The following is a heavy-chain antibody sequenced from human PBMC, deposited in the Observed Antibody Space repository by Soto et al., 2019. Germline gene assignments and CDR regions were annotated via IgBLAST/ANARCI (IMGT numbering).Heavy chain of an antibody. CDR2: IYPGDSDT. D-gene: IGHD6-6*01. J-gene: IGHJ4*02. Sequence: GESLKISCKGSGYSFTSYWIGWVRQMPGKGLGWMGIIYPGDSDTRYSPSFQGQVTISADKSISTAYLQWSSLKASDTAMYYCARSQGEYSSSSTYFDYWGQGTLVTVSS. CDR1: GYSFTSYW. V-gene: IGHV5-51*01. CDR3: ARSQGEYSSSSTYFDY.